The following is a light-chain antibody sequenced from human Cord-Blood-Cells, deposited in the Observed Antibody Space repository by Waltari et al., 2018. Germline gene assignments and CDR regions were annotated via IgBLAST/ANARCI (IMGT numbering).Light chain of an antibody. V-gene: IGLV2-23*01. CDR1: RSDVGRYNL. Sequence: QSALTHPAPVSGSPGQSITISCTGTRSDVGRYNLFSWYQQHPGKAPKLMIYEGSKRPSGVSKRFSGSKSGNTASLTISGLQAEDEADYYCCSYAGSSTYVVFGGGTKLTVL. J-gene: IGLJ2*01. CDR2: EGS. CDR3: CSYAGSSTYVV.